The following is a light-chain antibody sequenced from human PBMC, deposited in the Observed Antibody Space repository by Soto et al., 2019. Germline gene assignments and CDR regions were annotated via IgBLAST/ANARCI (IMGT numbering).Light chain of an antibody. CDR3: SSQADNEPLV. Sequence: QSALTQPPSASGSPGQSVTISCTGTSSDVGGYNYVSWYQQHPGKVPKLMIYEVSKRPSGVPDRFTGSKSGNTASLTVSGLQADDEADYYCSSQADNEPLVFGGGTKVTVL. V-gene: IGLV2-8*01. J-gene: IGLJ2*01. CDR2: EVS. CDR1: SSDVGGYNY.